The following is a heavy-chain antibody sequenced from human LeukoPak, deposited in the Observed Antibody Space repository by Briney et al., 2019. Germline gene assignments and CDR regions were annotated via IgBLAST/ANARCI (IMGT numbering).Heavy chain of an antibody. CDR3: ARGAVTIFGSFFDY. J-gene: IGHJ4*02. CDR1: GGSFSGYY. V-gene: IGHV4-34*01. CDR2: INHSGST. Sequence: SETLSLTCAVYGGSFSGYYWSWIRQPPGKGLEWIGEINHSGSTNYNPSLKSRVTISVDTSKNQFSLKLSSVTAADTAVYYCARGAVTIFGSFFDYWGQGTLVTVSS. D-gene: IGHD3-3*01.